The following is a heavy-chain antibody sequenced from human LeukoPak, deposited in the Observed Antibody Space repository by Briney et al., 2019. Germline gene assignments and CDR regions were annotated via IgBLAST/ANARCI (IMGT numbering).Heavy chain of an antibody. CDR2: IYYSGST. CDR3: ARSNSATYEAWFDP. CDR1: GGSISSSSYY. V-gene: IGHV4-39*07. D-gene: IGHD1-26*01. Sequence: SETLSLTCTVSGGSISSSSYYWGWIRQPPGKGLEWIGSIYYSGSTYYNPSLKSRVTISVDTSKNQFSLKLSSVTAADTAVYYCARSNSATYEAWFDPWGQGTLVTVSS. J-gene: IGHJ5*02.